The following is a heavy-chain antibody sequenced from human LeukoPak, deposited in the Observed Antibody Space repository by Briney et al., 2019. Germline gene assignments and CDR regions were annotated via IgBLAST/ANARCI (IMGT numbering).Heavy chain of an antibody. V-gene: IGHV4-39*07. CDR3: ARAHPGESVD. Sequence: SETLSLTCTVSGGSISSSSYYWGWIRQPPGKGLEWTGSILYSGNTYYNPSLKSRVTISVDTSKNQFSLKLSSVTAADTAVYYCARAHPGESVDWGQGTLVTVSS. CDR2: ILYSGNT. J-gene: IGHJ4*02. D-gene: IGHD3-10*01. CDR1: GGSISSSSYY.